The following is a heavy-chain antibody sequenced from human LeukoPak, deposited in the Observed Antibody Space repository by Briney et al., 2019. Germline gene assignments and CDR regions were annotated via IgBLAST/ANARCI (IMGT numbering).Heavy chain of an antibody. D-gene: IGHD3-10*01. Sequence: PGGSLRLSCVGSGFTFSDAWMSWVRQAPGKGLEWVGRMKSESDGGTIDYAAPVKGTVTIPRDDSRNKSYLQIHSLKTQDPAFYYCTARRQDGGWGQGTLVTVS. CDR2: MKSESDGGTI. CDR3: TARRQDGG. J-gene: IGHJ4*02. CDR1: GFTFSDAW. V-gene: IGHV3-15*01.